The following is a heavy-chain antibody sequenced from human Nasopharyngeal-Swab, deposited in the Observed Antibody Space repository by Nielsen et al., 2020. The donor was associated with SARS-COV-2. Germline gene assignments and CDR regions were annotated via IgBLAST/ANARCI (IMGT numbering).Heavy chain of an antibody. CDR3: AKVKRPIVVVPAATDY. Sequence: GGSLRLSCAASGFTFSSYAMSWVRQAPGKGLEWVSAISGSGGSTYYADSVKGRFTISRDNSKNTLYLQMNSLRAEGTAVYYCAKVKRPIVVVPAATDYWGQGTLVTVSS. J-gene: IGHJ4*02. D-gene: IGHD2-2*01. CDR1: GFTFSSYA. CDR2: ISGSGGST. V-gene: IGHV3-23*01.